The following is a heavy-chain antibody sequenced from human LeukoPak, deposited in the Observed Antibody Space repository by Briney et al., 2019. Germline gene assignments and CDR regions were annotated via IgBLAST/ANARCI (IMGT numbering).Heavy chain of an antibody. CDR1: GFTFSSYG. V-gene: IGHV3-30*18. Sequence: PGRSLRLSCAASGFTFSSYGMHWVRQAPGKGLEWVAVISYDGSNKYYADSVKGRFTIPRDNSKNTLYLQMNSLRAEDTAVYYCAKWFGSSYGYLDYWGQGTLVTVSS. CDR2: ISYDGSNK. D-gene: IGHD5-18*01. J-gene: IGHJ4*02. CDR3: AKWFGSSYGYLDY.